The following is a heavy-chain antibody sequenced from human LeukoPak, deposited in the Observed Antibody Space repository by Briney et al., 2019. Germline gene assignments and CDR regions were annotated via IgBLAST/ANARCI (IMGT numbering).Heavy chain of an antibody. CDR1: GFTFDDYA. CDR3: AKDYCGGDCYLFDY. D-gene: IGHD2-21*02. Sequence: GGSLRLSCAASGFTFDDYAMHWVRQAPGKGLEGVSLISWDGGSTYYADSVKGRFTISRDNSKNSLYLQMNSLRAEDTALYYCAKDYCGGDCYLFDYWGQGTLVTVSS. J-gene: IGHJ4*02. V-gene: IGHV3-43D*03. CDR2: ISWDGGST.